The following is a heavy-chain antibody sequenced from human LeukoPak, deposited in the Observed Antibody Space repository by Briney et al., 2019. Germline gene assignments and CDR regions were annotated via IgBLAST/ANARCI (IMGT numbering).Heavy chain of an antibody. CDR3: ARDPSPRSGSYPFDY. CDR1: GGSISSSSYY. D-gene: IGHD1-26*01. V-gene: IGHV4-39*07. CDR2: IYYSGST. J-gene: IGHJ4*02. Sequence: PSETLSLTCTVSGGSISSSSYYWGWIRQPPGKGLEWIGSIYYSGSTYYNPSLKSRVTISVGTSKSQFSLKLSSVTAADTAVYYCARDPSPRSGSYPFDYWGQGTLVTVSS.